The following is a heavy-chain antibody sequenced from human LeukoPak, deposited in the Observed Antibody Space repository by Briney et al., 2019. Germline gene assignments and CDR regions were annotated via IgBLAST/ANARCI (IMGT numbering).Heavy chain of an antibody. Sequence: PGGSLRLSCAPSGFTFDNFAMTWVRQAPGKGLEWVSEITGSGGSTGYADSVKGRFTISRDNAKNSLYLQMNSLRAEDTALYYCAREGDGYKPYYYYYYYMDVWGKGTTVTVSS. CDR2: ITGSGGST. D-gene: IGHD5-24*01. V-gene: IGHV3-20*04. J-gene: IGHJ6*03. CDR1: GFTFDNFA. CDR3: AREGDGYKPYYYYYYYMDV.